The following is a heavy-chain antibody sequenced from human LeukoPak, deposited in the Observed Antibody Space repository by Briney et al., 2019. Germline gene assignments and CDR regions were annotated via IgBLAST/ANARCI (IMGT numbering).Heavy chain of an antibody. Sequence: SETLSLTCTVSGYSISSGYYWGWIRQPPGKGLEWIGSIYHSGSTYYNPSLKSRVTISVDTSKNQFSLKLSSVTAADTAVYYCEGYDSSGYYPGWDDYWGQGTLVTVSS. CDR1: GYSISSGYY. CDR3: EGYDSSGYYPGWDDY. CDR2: IYHSGST. D-gene: IGHD3-22*01. J-gene: IGHJ4*02. V-gene: IGHV4-38-2*02.